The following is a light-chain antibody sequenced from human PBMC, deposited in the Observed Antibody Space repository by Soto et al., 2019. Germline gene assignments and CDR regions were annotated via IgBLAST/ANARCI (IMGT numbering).Light chain of an antibody. CDR2: GAS. CDR1: QSVSSN. J-gene: IGKJ3*01. Sequence: EIVMTQSPATLSVSPGERATLSCRASQSVSSNLAWYQQKPGQAPRLLIYGASTRATGIPARFSGSQSGTDFTLAISGLQSEDCAVYCCQQYTTRPPFTFGAGTKVHLK. V-gene: IGKV3-15*01. CDR3: QQYTTRPPFT.